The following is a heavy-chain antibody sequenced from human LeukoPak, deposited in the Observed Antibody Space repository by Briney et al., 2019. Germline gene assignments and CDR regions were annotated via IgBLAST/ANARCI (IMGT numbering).Heavy chain of an antibody. J-gene: IGHJ4*02. CDR3: ARGPPPDFDY. Sequence: SETLSLTCTVSGASISSYYWSWVRQPAGKGLEWTGRIYTTVSIDYNPSLKSRVTLSVDTSKNQFSLKLSSVTAADTAVYYCARGPPPDFDYWGQGTPVTVSP. CDR1: GASISSYY. V-gene: IGHV4-4*07. CDR2: IYTTVSI.